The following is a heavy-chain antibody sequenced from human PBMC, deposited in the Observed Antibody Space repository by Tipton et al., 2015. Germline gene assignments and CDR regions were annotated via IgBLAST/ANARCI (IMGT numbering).Heavy chain of an antibody. CDR3: AKDNLHYYDSGGFDY. Sequence: SLRLSCAASGFTFSSYWMHWVRQAPGKGLVWVSRINSDGSSTSYADSVKGRFTISRDNAKNTLYLQMNSLRAEDAAVYYCAKDNLHYYDSGGFDYWGQGTLVTVSS. CDR1: GFTFSSYW. J-gene: IGHJ4*02. D-gene: IGHD3-22*01. CDR2: INSDGSST. V-gene: IGHV3-74*01.